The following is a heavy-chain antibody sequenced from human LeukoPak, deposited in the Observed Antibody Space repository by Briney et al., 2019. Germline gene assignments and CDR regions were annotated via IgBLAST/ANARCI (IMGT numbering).Heavy chain of an antibody. CDR1: GFIFSSYS. Sequence: GGSLRLSCAASGFIFSSYSMNWVRQAPGKGLEWVSSISTSNSYTYYADSVKGRFTISRDNAKNSLYLQMNSLRAEDTAVYYCAREKGQMDVWGQGTTVTVSS. J-gene: IGHJ6*02. CDR3: AREKGQMDV. CDR2: ISTSNSYT. V-gene: IGHV3-21*01.